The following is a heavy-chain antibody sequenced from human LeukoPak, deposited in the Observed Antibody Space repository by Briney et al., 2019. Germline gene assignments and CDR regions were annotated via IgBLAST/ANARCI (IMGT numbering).Heavy chain of an antibody. CDR3: ARAPPNTIYLFDY. D-gene: IGHD3-3*01. CDR2: ISSSSSYI. J-gene: IGHJ4*02. V-gene: IGHV3-21*01. CDR1: GFMFSSSS. Sequence: GGSLRLSCAASGFMFSSSSMNWVRQAPGKGLEWVSSISSSSSYIYYADSVKGRFTISRDNAKNSLYLQMNSLRAEDTAVYYCARAPPNTIYLFDYWGQGTLVTVSS.